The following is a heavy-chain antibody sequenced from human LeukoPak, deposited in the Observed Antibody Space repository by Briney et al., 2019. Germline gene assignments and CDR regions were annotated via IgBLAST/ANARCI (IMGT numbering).Heavy chain of an antibody. CDR3: ARRGVVVVPAAIIGSNNWFDP. Sequence: SETLSLTCTVSGGSISSSSYYWGWIRQPPGKGLEWIGSIYYSGSTYYIPSLKSRVTISVDTSKNQFSLKLSSVTAADTAVYYCARRGVVVVPAAIIGSNNWFDPWGQGTLVTVSS. D-gene: IGHD2-2*01. CDR2: IYYSGST. CDR1: GGSISSSSYY. J-gene: IGHJ5*02. V-gene: IGHV4-39*01.